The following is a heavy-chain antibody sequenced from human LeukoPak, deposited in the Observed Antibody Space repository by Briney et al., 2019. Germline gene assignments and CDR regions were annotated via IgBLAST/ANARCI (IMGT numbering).Heavy chain of an antibody. CDR1: GFTFSSYG. CDR2: ISYDGSNK. Sequence: GGSLRLSCAASGFTFSSYGMHWVRQAPGKGLEWVAVISYDGSNKYYADSVKGRFTISRDNSKNTLYLQMNSLRAEDTAVYYCAKDLAVAGTRRYYFDYWGQGTLVTVSS. J-gene: IGHJ4*02. CDR3: AKDLAVAGTRRYYFDY. D-gene: IGHD6-19*01. V-gene: IGHV3-30*18.